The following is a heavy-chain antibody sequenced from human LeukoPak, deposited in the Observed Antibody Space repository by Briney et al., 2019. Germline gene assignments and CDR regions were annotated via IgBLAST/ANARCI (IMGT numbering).Heavy chain of an antibody. CDR3: ARDREGLAYFDF. Sequence: ASVKVSCKASGYTFTGKFIHWVRQAPGRGLGWMGWIDPNSGGTDYAQKFQGRVTMTRDTSIATAYMDLSRLISDDTAVYYCARDREGLAYFDFWGQGTLVTVSS. D-gene: IGHD3/OR15-3a*01. CDR1: GYTFTGKF. V-gene: IGHV1-2*02. CDR2: IDPNSGGT. J-gene: IGHJ4*02.